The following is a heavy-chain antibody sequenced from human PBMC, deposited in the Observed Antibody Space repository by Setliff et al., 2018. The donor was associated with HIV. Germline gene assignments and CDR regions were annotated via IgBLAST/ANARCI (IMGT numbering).Heavy chain of an antibody. V-gene: IGHV4-31*03. J-gene: IGHJ4*02. D-gene: IGHD3-16*02. CDR2: IYYSGST. Sequence: SETLSLTCTVSGGSISSGGYYWSWIRQHPGKGLEWIGYIYYSGSTYYNPSLKSRVTISVDTSKNQFSLKLSSVTAADTAVYYCARVPPLKAFGGVISLYYFDYWGQGTQVTVSS. CDR1: GGSISSGGYY. CDR3: ARVPPLKAFGGVISLYYFDY.